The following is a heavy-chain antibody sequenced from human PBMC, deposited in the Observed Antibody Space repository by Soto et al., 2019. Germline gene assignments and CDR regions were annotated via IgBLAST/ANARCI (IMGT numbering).Heavy chain of an antibody. J-gene: IGHJ2*01. CDR1: SDSISTVSVYY. Sequence: QLQLQESGPGLVKPSETLSLSCTVPSDSISTVSVYYWGWIRQPPGKGLEFIGSIYYSGNTYKNPSLKSRVAISVDTSKNQVSLQLPSVTVADTAVYYCARLHSGPLWYFDLWGRGTLVTFSS. D-gene: IGHD2-15*01. CDR3: ARLHSGPLWYFDL. CDR2: IYYSGNT. V-gene: IGHV4-39*01.